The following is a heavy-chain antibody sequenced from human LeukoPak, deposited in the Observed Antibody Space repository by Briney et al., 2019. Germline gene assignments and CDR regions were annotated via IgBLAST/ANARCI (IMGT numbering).Heavy chain of an antibody. J-gene: IGHJ4*02. D-gene: IGHD3-10*01. Sequence: PGGSLRLSCAASGFTLSNYWMHWVRQAPGKGLVWVSRISDHGSITNFADSVKGRFTISRDTAKNTLYLEMNSLRAEDTAVYYCARDLSGYYDYWGQRTLVTVSS. CDR2: ISDHGSIT. CDR1: GFTLSNYW. V-gene: IGHV3-74*01. CDR3: ARDLSGYYDY.